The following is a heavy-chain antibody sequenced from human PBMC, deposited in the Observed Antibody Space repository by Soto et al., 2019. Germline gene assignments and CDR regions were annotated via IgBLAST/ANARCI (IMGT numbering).Heavy chain of an antibody. V-gene: IGHV3-23*01. J-gene: IGHJ6*02. D-gene: IGHD2-21*02. CDR2: ISSGGTTT. Sequence: PGGSLRLSCAASGFTFHNDAMSWVRQAPGKGLEWISVISSGGTTTYYSDSVRGRFTISRDNSRKTVNLQMNSLRAEDTAVYFCVKGVRRGTDISRLDVWGQGTTVTVSS. CDR1: GFTFHNDA. CDR3: VKGVRRGTDISRLDV.